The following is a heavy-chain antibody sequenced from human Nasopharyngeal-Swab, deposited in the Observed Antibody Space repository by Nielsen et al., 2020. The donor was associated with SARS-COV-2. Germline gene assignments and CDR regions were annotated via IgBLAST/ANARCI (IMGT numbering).Heavy chain of an antibody. Sequence: PGKGLEWIGFIYYSGRTNYNPSLKSRVTISVDTSKNQFSLKLSSVTAADTAVYYCARNLMVRGVTSLAFDYWGQGTVVTRLL. V-gene: IGHV4-59*13. CDR2: IYYSGRT. CDR3: ARNLMVRGVTSLAFDY. J-gene: IGHJ4*02. D-gene: IGHD3-10*01.